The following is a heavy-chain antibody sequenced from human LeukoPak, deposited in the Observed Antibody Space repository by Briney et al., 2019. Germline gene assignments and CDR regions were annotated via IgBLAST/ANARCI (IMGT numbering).Heavy chain of an antibody. CDR3: EKGRRGYSYFFDY. CDR2: IYSGGST. V-gene: IGHV3-66*02. J-gene: IGHJ4*02. D-gene: IGHD5-18*01. Sequence: GGSLRLSCAASGFTVSSNYMRRVRQAPGRGLEWVAVIYSGGSTYYADSVKGRFTISRDNSKNTLYLQMNSLRGEDTAGDYCEKGRRGYSYFFDYWGQGTLVTVSS. CDR1: GFTVSSNY.